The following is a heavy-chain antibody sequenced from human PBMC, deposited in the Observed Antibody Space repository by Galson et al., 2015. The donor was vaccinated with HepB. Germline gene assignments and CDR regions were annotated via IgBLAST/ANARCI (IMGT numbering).Heavy chain of an antibody. Sequence: SLRLSCAASGFTFDDYGMSWVRQAPGKGLEWVSGVNWNGGSTGYADSVKGRFTISRDNAKNSLYLQMNSLRAEDTALYHCAVFAVAGLHGHLWYWGQGTLVTVSS. CDR3: AVFAVAGLHGHLWY. J-gene: IGHJ4*02. CDR2: VNWNGGST. V-gene: IGHV3-20*01. D-gene: IGHD6-19*01. CDR1: GFTFDDYG.